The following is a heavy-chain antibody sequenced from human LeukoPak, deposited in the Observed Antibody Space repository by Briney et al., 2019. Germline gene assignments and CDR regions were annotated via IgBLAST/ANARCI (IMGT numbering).Heavy chain of an antibody. CDR1: GFTLSSYS. J-gene: IGHJ3*02. V-gene: IGHV3-48*01. D-gene: IGHD3-16*02. Sequence: PGGSLRLSCAASGFTLSSYSMNWVRQAPGKGLEWVSYISSSSSTIYYADSVKGRFTISRDNAKNSLYLQMNSLRAEDTAVYYCARGGYRDAFDIWGQGTMVTVSS. CDR2: ISSSSSTI. CDR3: ARGGYRDAFDI.